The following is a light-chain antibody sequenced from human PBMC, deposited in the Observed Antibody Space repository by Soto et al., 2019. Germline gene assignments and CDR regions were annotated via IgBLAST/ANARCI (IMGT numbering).Light chain of an antibody. CDR2: DAS. Sequence: DIQLTQSPATLPASVGDRVTIGCRASESISYWLAWYQQKPGKAPKLLIYDASSLRSGVPSRFSGSGSGTEFTLTSSTLQPDDFATYYCQQYDSYSNTFGQGTQLEIK. V-gene: IGKV1-5*01. J-gene: IGKJ2*01. CDR3: QQYDSYSNT. CDR1: ESISYW.